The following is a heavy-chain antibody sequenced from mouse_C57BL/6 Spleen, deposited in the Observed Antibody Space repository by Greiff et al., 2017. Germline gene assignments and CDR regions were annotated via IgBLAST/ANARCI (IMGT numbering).Heavy chain of an antibody. D-gene: IGHD1-1*01. CDR1: GFTFSSYT. Sequence: EVMLVESGGGLVKPGGSLKLSCAASGFTFSSYTMSWVRQTPEKRLEWVATISGGGGNTYYPDSVKGRFTISRDNAKNTLYLQMSSLRSEDTALYYCARQIYYYGSSFLDYWGQGTTLTVSS. CDR2: ISGGGGNT. V-gene: IGHV5-9*01. J-gene: IGHJ2*01. CDR3: ARQIYYYGSSFLDY.